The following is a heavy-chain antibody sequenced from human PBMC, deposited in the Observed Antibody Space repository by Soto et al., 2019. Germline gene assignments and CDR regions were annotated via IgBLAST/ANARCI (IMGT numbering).Heavy chain of an antibody. CDR3: ARGSWDDVSGHYYMDV. CDR1: GDSVSSNRAG. CDR2: TYYRSKWYN. D-gene: IGHD1-1*01. V-gene: IGHV6-1*01. Sequence: QVQLQLSGPGLVKPSQTLSLTCDISGDSVSSNRAGWNWIRQTPSRGLEWLGRTYYRSKWYNNYALSVKSRITINPDTSKNQFSLQLNFVTPEDTAVYYCARGSWDDVSGHYYMDVWGKGTTVTVSS. J-gene: IGHJ6*03.